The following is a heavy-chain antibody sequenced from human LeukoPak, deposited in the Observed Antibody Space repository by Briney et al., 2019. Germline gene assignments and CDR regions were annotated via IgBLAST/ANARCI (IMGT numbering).Heavy chain of an antibody. J-gene: IGHJ5*02. CDR1: GYSFTSYW. Sequence: GESLKTSCKGPGYSFTSYWIGWVRQMHGKGLEWMGIIYPGDSDTSYSPSFQGHVTISADKSISTAYQQWSSLKASDTAMYYCARGAYCSGGSCYAFLYNGFDPWGQGTLVTVSS. CDR2: IYPGDSDT. V-gene: IGHV5-51*01. CDR3: ARGAYCSGGSCYAFLYNGFDP. D-gene: IGHD2-15*01.